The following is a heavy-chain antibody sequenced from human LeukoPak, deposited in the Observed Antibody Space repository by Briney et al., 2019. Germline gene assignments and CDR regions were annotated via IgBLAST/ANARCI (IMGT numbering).Heavy chain of an antibody. V-gene: IGHV3-23*01. CDR2: ISASGGST. CDR1: GFTFNTYA. J-gene: IGHJ4*02. D-gene: IGHD2/OR15-2a*01. Sequence: GGSLRLSCAASGFTFNTYAMSWVRQAPGKGLEWVSSISASGGSTYYADSVKGRFTISRDNSKNTLSLQMNSLRAEDTAVYYCARDNFPGLDYWGQGTLVTVSS. CDR3: ARDNFPGLDY.